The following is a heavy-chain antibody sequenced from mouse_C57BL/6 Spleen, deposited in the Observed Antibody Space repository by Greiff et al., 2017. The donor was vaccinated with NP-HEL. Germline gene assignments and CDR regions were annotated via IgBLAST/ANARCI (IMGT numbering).Heavy chain of an antibody. CDR3: ARGRRVYAMDY. V-gene: IGHV5-4*01. CDR1: GFTFSSYA. J-gene: IGHJ4*01. CDR2: ISDGGSYT. Sequence: EVQLQESGGGLVKPGGSLKLSCAASGFTFSSYAMSWVRQTPEKRLEWVATISDGGSYTYYPDNVKGRFTISRDNAKNNLYLQMSHLKSEDTAMYYCARGRRVYAMDYWGQGTSVTVSS.